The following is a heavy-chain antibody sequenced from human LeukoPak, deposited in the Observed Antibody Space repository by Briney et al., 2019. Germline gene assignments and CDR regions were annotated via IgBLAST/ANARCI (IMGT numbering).Heavy chain of an antibody. V-gene: IGHV1-2*02. CDR3: ARGDSSGYYRIFDY. CDR2: INPNSGGT. Sequence: ASVKVSCKASGYTFTGYYMHWVRQAPGQGLEWMGWINPNSGGTNYAQKFQGRVTMTRDMSTSTVYMELSSLRSEDTAVYYCARGDSSGYYRIFDYWGQGTLVTVSS. J-gene: IGHJ4*02. CDR1: GYTFTGYY. D-gene: IGHD3-22*01.